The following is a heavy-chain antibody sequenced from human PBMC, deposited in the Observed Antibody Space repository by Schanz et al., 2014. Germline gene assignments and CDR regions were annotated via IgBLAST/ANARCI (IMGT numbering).Heavy chain of an antibody. CDR3: ARARGGASDP. CDR2: ISPSGGST. Sequence: QVHLMQSGAEAKKPGASVKVSCKAFGYSFTTYFIHWVRLAPGQGFEWMGLISPSGGSTSYAQKFQGRVTMTRDTSTSTVFMELSGLTSEDTAVYYCARARGGASDPWGQGTLVTVSS. D-gene: IGHD3-16*01. J-gene: IGHJ5*01. V-gene: IGHV1-46*01. CDR1: GYSFTTYF.